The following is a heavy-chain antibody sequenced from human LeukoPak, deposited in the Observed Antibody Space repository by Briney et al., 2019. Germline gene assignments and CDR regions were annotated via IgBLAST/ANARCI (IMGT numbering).Heavy chain of an antibody. CDR2: INPNSGGT. V-gene: IGHV1-2*02. Sequence: ASVKVSCKASGYAFTGYYMHWLRPAPGQGLEWMGWINPNSGGTNYAQKFQGRVTMTRDTSISTAYMELSRLRSDDTAVYYCARGHPVVSAAVPDYWGQGILVTVSS. D-gene: IGHD2-2*02. CDR3: ARGHPVVSAAVPDY. J-gene: IGHJ4*02. CDR1: GYAFTGYY.